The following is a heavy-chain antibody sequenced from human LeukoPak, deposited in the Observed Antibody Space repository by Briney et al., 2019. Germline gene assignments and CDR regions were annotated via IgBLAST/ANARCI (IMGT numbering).Heavy chain of an antibody. Sequence: PGGSLRLSCAASGFTFSSYWVSWVRQAPGKGLEWVANIKQDGSEKYYVDSVKGRFTISRDNAKNSLYLQMNSLRAEDTAVYYCARESMSSGWYEDYWGQGTLVTVSS. CDR2: IKQDGSEK. CDR3: ARESMSSGWYEDY. D-gene: IGHD6-19*01. CDR1: GFTFSSYW. J-gene: IGHJ4*02. V-gene: IGHV3-7*01.